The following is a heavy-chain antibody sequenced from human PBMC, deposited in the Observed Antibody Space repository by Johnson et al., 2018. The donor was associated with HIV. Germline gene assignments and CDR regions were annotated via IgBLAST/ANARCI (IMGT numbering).Heavy chain of an antibody. CDR1: GFTFRSYG. D-gene: IGHD3-16*01. CDR2: ISYDGSNQ. V-gene: IGHV3-30*18. Sequence: QVQLVESGGGVVQPGGSLRLSCAASGFTFRSYGMHWVRQAPGKGLEWVAVISYDGSNQYCADYVKGRFTISRDNSNKMEYLQMNSLGPEDTAVYYCAKPPSMGADAFDIWGQGTMVTVSS. CDR3: AKPPSMGADAFDI. J-gene: IGHJ3*02.